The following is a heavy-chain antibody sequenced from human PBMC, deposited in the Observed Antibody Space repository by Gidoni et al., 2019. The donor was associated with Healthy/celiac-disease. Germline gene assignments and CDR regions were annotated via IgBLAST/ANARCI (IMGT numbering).Heavy chain of an antibody. Sequence: EVQLVQSGAEVKKPGATVKISCKVSGYTFTDYYMHWVQQAPGKGLEWMGLVDPEDGEPLYAEKFQGRVTITADTSTDSAYMELSILRSEDTAVYYCATATMVRGVITPFDYWGQGTLVTVSS. CDR3: ATATMVRGVITPFDY. J-gene: IGHJ4*02. V-gene: IGHV1-69-2*01. CDR1: GYTFTDYY. CDR2: VDPEDGEP. D-gene: IGHD3-10*01.